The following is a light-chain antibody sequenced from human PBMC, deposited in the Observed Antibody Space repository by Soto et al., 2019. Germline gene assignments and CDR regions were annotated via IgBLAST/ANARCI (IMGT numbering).Light chain of an antibody. CDR3: QRYCSFPLT. V-gene: IGKV1-8*01. J-gene: IGKJ4*01. Sequence: AIRMTQSPSSFSASPGDRVTITCRASQGISSHLAWYQVKPGKAPRLLIYTASYLETGVPSRFSGSGSGKDFNLIISPRHSEDCAVYYCQRYCSFPLTFGGETKVEIK. CDR1: QGISSH. CDR2: TAS.